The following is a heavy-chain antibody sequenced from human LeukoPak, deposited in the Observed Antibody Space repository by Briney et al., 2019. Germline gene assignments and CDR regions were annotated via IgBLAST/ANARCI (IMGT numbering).Heavy chain of an antibody. CDR1: GGSISSYY. CDR3: ARGRTTWIQLWPTSGDFDY. D-gene: IGHD5-18*01. V-gene: IGHV4-4*07. Sequence: SETLSLTCTVSGGSISSYYWSWIRQPAGKGLEWIGRIYTSGSTNYNPSLKSRVTMSVDTSKNQFSLKLSSVTAADTAVYYCARGRTTWIQLWPTSGDFDYWGQGTLVTVSS. J-gene: IGHJ4*02. CDR2: IYTSGST.